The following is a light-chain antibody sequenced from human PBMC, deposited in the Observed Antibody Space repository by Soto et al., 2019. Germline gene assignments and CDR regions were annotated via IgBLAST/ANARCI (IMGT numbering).Light chain of an antibody. CDR2: AAS. V-gene: IGKV1-39*01. J-gene: IGKJ4*01. CDR3: QQTYSTPRLT. Sequence: DIQLTQSPSSLSASVGDRVTITCRANQSITNFLNWYQEKHGKAPKVMIYAASNLQSGVPSRFSGSGSGTDFALTISGLQPDDFATYYCQQTYSTPRLTFGGGTKVDIK. CDR1: QSITNF.